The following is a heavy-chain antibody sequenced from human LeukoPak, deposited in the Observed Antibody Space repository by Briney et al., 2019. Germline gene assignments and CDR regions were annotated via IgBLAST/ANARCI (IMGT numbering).Heavy chain of an antibody. Sequence: GESLKISCKGSGYSFTSYWIGWVRQMPGKGLEWMGIIYPGDSDTRYSPSFQGQVTISADKSISTAYLQWSSLKASDTAMYYCARQNYYDSSGYRSDDAFDIWGQGTMVTVSS. CDR1: GYSFTSYW. V-gene: IGHV5-51*01. D-gene: IGHD3-22*01. CDR3: ARQNYYDSSGYRSDDAFDI. J-gene: IGHJ3*02. CDR2: IYPGDSDT.